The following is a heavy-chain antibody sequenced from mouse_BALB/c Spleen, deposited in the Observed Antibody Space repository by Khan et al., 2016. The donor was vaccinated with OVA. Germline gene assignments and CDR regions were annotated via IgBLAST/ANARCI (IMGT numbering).Heavy chain of an antibody. CDR3: AKWVNSYYSMDY. Sequence: QVQLKESGPGLVAPSQSLSITCTVSGFSLTTYGVNWVRQPPGKGLEWLGVIWGDGSTNYHSVLKSRLSINKDNFKSQVFLKLNSLQIDDTATYYCAKWVNSYYSMDYWGQGTSVTISS. J-gene: IGHJ4*01. CDR1: GFSLTTYG. CDR2: IWGDGST. D-gene: IGHD1-3*01. V-gene: IGHV2-3*01.